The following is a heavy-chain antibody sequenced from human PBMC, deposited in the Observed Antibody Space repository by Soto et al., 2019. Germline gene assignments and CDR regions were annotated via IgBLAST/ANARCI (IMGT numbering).Heavy chain of an antibody. CDR3: ARVSTVTTFIDY. D-gene: IGHD4-17*01. V-gene: IGHV4-34*01. Sequence: PSETLSLTCAVYGGSFSGYYWSWIRQPPGKGLEWIGEINHSGSTNYNPSLKSRVTISVDTSKNQFSLKLSSVTAADTAAYYCARVSTVTTFIDYWGQGTLVTVAS. CDR1: GGSFSGYY. J-gene: IGHJ4*02. CDR2: INHSGST.